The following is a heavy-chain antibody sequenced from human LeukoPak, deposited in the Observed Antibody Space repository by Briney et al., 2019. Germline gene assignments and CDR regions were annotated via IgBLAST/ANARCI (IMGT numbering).Heavy chain of an antibody. J-gene: IGHJ5*02. Sequence: ASVKVSCKASGYTFTSYYMHWVRQAPGQGLEWMGIINPNGGSTSYAQKFQGRVTMTRDTSTSTVYMELNSLRSEDTAVYYCARGRDAIVVVVADKGWFDPWGQGTLVIVSS. V-gene: IGHV1-46*01. CDR2: INPNGGST. D-gene: IGHD2-15*01. CDR1: GYTFTSYY. CDR3: ARGRDAIVVVVADKGWFDP.